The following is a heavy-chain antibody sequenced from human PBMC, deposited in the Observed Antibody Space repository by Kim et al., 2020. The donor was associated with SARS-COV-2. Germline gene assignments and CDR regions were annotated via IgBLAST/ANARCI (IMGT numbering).Heavy chain of an antibody. CDR1: GGSISSYY. D-gene: IGHD2-2*01. J-gene: IGHJ6*02. Sequence: SETLSLTCTVSGGSISSYYWSWIRQPPGKGLEWIGYIYYSGSTNYNPSLKSRVTISVDTSKNQFSLKLSSVTAADTAVYYCAGQLLWDYYYGIDVWGQVTTVTVSS. CDR2: IYYSGST. V-gene: IGHV4-59*01. CDR3: AGQLLWDYYYGIDV.